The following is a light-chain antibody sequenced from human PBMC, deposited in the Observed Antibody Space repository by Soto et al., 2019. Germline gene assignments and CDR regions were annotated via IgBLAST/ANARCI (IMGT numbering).Light chain of an antibody. Sequence: QSALTQPASLSGSPGQSITISCSGTSSDVGGSSYVSWYQQHPGEAPKLMIYDVSYRPSGVSNRFSASKSGNTASLTIFGLQAEDEADYFWSSYTSSAPGVLFGGGTKLTVL. CDR2: DVS. CDR3: SSYTSSAPGVL. J-gene: IGLJ2*01. V-gene: IGLV2-14*03. CDR1: SSDVGGSSY.